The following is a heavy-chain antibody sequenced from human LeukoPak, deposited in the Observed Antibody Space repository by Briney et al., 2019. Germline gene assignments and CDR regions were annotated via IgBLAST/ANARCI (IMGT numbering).Heavy chain of an antibody. V-gene: IGHV5-51*01. D-gene: IGHD4-23*01. CDR2: IYPGDSDT. J-gene: IGHJ6*03. CDR1: GYSFTSYW. Sequence: GESLKISCKGSGYSFTSYWIGWVRQMPGKGLEWMGIIYPGDSDTRYSPSFQGQVTISADKSISTAYLQWSSLKASDTAMYYCARRSTVVTPEYYYYYMDVWGKGTTVTVSS. CDR3: ARRSTVVTPEYYYYYMDV.